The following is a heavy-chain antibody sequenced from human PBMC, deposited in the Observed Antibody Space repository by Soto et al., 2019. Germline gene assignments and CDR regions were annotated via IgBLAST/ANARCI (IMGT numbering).Heavy chain of an antibody. CDR2: IYYSGST. J-gene: IGHJ5*02. Sequence: SETLSLTCAVSGYSISSSNWWGWIRQPPGKGLEWIGYIYYSGSTYYNPSLKSRVTMSVDTSKNQFSLKLSSVTAVDTAVYYCARTGDAVVVPALMGSWFDPWGQGTLVTVSS. V-gene: IGHV4-28*01. CDR1: GYSISSSNW. CDR3: ARTGDAVVVPALMGSWFDP. D-gene: IGHD2-2*01.